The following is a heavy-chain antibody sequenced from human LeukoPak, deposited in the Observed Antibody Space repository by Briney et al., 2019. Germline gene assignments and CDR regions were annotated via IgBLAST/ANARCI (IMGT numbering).Heavy chain of an antibody. Sequence: GASVKVSCKASGYTFTSYYIHWVRQAPGQGLEWMGWMNPNSGDTNYAQKFQGRVTMTRDTSVSTSYMELNTLRIDDTAFYYCATVWRTASSGSNWFDPWGQGTLVTVSS. CDR1: GYTFTSYY. CDR3: ATVWRTASSGSNWFDP. J-gene: IGHJ5*02. D-gene: IGHD6-19*01. V-gene: IGHV1-2*02. CDR2: MNPNSGDT.